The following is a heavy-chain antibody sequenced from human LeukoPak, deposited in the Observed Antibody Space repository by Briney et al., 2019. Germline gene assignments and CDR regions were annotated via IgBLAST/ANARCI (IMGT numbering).Heavy chain of an antibody. Sequence: PSQTLSLTCTVSGGSISSGDYYWSWIRQPAGKGLEWIGRIYTSGSTNFNPSLKSRVTISLDTSKNQFSLKLSSVTAADTAVYYCARDDHHDYGDSYAYYFDYWGQGTLVTVSS. J-gene: IGHJ4*02. CDR3: ARDDHHDYGDSYAYYFDY. V-gene: IGHV4-61*02. CDR1: GGSISSGDYY. CDR2: IYTSGST. D-gene: IGHD4-17*01.